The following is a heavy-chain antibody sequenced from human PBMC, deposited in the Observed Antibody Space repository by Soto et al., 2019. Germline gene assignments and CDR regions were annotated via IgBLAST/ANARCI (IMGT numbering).Heavy chain of an antibody. J-gene: IGHJ4*02. Sequence: PSETLSLTCAVSGGSFTSNNWWTWVRQPPGQGLEWIGDIYYSGSTYYNPSLKSRVSISLDTSKNQFSLKLSSVTAADTAVYYCARVKVVVVTLFDYWGQGTLVTVSS. CDR3: ARVKVVVVTLFDY. CDR2: IYYSGST. CDR1: GGSFTSNNW. V-gene: IGHV4-4*02. D-gene: IGHD3-22*01.